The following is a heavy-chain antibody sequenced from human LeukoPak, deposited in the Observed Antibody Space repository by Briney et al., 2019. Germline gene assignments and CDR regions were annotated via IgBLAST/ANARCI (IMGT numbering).Heavy chain of an antibody. Sequence: PGGSLRLSCAASGFTFSGSAMHWVRQASGKGLEWAGRIRSKANSYATAYAASVKGRFTISRDDSKNTAYLQMNSLKTEDTAVYYCTRLLGYYDSSGEWHFDYWGQGTLVTVSS. V-gene: IGHV3-73*01. D-gene: IGHD3-22*01. J-gene: IGHJ4*02. CDR2: IRSKANSYAT. CDR3: TRLLGYYDSSGEWHFDY. CDR1: GFTFSGSA.